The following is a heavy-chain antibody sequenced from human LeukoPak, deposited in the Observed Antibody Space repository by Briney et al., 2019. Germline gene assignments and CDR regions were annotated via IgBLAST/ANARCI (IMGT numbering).Heavy chain of an antibody. Sequence: ASVKVSCKASGYTFTSYDINWVRQATGQGLEWMGWMNPNSGNTGYAQKFQGRVTITRNTSITTAYMELSSLRSEDTAVYYCARVQLERRPLDYWGQGTLVTVSS. J-gene: IGHJ4*02. CDR2: MNPNSGNT. CDR3: ARVQLERRPLDY. D-gene: IGHD1-1*01. V-gene: IGHV1-8*03. CDR1: GYTFTSYD.